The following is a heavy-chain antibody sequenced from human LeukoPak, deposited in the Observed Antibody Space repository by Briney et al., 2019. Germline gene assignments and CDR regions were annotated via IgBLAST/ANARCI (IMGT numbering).Heavy chain of an antibody. CDR1: GVSIDMTNF. D-gene: IGHD2/OR15-2a*01. J-gene: IGHJ4*02. CDR3: TRENRPFCPFAY. CDR2: IVHDGTR. Sequence: SETLSLTCGVSGVSIDMTNFWCWVRQAPGKGLEWIGEIVHDGTRNYNASLRSRVAMSLDRANNQFSLSLTSVTAADTAVYYCTRENRPFCPFAYWGQGVLVTVSS. V-gene: IGHV4-4*02.